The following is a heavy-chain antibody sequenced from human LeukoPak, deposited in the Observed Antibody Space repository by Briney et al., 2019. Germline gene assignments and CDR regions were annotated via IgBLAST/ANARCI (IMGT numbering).Heavy chain of an antibody. CDR3: ARVYYYDSSGYLNPFDY. Sequence: GGSLRLSCAASGFTFSSYWMSWVRQAPGKGLEWVAFIRYDGSNKYYADSVKGRFTISRDNSKNTLYLQMNSLRAEDTAVYYCARVYYYDSSGYLNPFDYWGQGTLVTVSS. CDR1: GFTFSSYW. V-gene: IGHV3-30*02. D-gene: IGHD3-22*01. J-gene: IGHJ4*02. CDR2: IRYDGSNK.